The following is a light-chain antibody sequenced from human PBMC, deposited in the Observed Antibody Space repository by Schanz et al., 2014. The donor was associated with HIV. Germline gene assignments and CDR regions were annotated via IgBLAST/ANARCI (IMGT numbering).Light chain of an antibody. CDR1: SSDVGGYNY. J-gene: IGLJ2*01. V-gene: IGLV2-8*01. Sequence: QSALTQPPSASGSPGQSVTISCTGTSSDVGGYNYVSWYQQHPGKAPKLMIYEVSKRPSGVPDRFSGSKSGNTASLIVSGLQAEDEADYYCSSYTSSSTLEVVFGGGTKLTVL. CDR2: EVS. CDR3: SSYTSSSTLEVV.